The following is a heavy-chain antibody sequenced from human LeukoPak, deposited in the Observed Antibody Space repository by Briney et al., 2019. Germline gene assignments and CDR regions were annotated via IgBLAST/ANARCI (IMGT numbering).Heavy chain of an antibody. D-gene: IGHD2-8*01. CDR3: ARKMVYEYYFDN. CDR2: IYYSGST. J-gene: IGHJ4*02. CDR1: GGSISSGGYS. Sequence: PSQTLSLTCTVSGGSISSGGYSWSWIRQHPGKGLEWIGYIYYSGSTYYNPSLKSRVTISVDTSKNQFYLKLSSVTAADTAVYYCARKMVYEYYFDNWGQGTLVTVSS. V-gene: IGHV4-31*03.